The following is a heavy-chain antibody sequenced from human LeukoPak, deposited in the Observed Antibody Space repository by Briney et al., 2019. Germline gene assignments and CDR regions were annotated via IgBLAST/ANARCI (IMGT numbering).Heavy chain of an antibody. V-gene: IGHV1-2*06. CDR2: INPNSGGT. CDR1: GYTFTGYY. D-gene: IGHD3-22*01. Sequence: ASVKVSCKASGYTFTGYYMHWVRQAPGQGLEWMGRINPNSGGTNYAQKFQGRVTMTRDTSISTAYMELSRLRSDDTAVYYCARGPWWRYHDSSGRCDYWGQGTLVTVSS. CDR3: ARGPWWRYHDSSGRCDY. J-gene: IGHJ4*02.